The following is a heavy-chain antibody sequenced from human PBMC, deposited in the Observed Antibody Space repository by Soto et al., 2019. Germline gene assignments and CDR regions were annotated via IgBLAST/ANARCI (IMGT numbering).Heavy chain of an antibody. CDR1: GFTFSSYA. J-gene: IGHJ4*02. D-gene: IGHD3-3*01. CDR2: ISGSGGST. V-gene: IGHV3-23*01. CDR3: AKEPTNYDFWSGYRLYYFDY. Sequence: PGGSLRLSCAASGFTFSSYAMSWVRQAPGKGLEWVSAISGSGGSTYYADSVKGRFTISRDNSKNTLYLQMNSLRAEDTAVYYCAKEPTNYDFWSGYRLYYFDYWVQGTLVTVSS.